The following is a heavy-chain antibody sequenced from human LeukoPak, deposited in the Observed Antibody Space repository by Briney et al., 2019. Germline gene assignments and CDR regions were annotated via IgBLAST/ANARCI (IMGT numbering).Heavy chain of an antibody. CDR2: INHSGST. V-gene: IGHV4-34*01. Sequence: SETLSLTCAVYGGSFSGYYWSWIRQPPGKGLEWIGEINHSGSTNYNPSPKSRVTISVDTSKNQFSLKLSSVTAADTAVYYCARVSVTTWYYYYYYMDVWGKGTTVTVSS. D-gene: IGHD4-17*01. CDR1: GGSFSGYY. J-gene: IGHJ6*03. CDR3: ARVSVTTWYYYYYYMDV.